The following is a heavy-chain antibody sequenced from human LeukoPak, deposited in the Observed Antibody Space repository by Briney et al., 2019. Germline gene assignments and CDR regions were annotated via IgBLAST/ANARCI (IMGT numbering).Heavy chain of an antibody. J-gene: IGHJ4*02. CDR1: GFTFSSYA. D-gene: IGHD1-1*01. Sequence: GGSLRLSCAASGFTFSSYAMSWVRQAPGKGLEWVSAISGSGGGTYYVDSVKGRFTISRDNSKNTLYLQMNSLRAEDTAVYYCHNALSPTRPYHFHYWGQGTLDTVPS. V-gene: IGHV3-23*01. CDR3: HNALSPTRPYHFHY. CDR2: ISGSGGGT.